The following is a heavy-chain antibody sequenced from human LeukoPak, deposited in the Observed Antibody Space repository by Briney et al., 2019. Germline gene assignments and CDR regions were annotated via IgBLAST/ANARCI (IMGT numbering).Heavy chain of an antibody. V-gene: IGHV3-48*02. J-gene: IGHJ4*02. D-gene: IGHD6-13*01. CDR2: ISSGSNTI. CDR3: ARTPTGGSSTWYGSH. Sequence: GGSLRLSCAASGFTFSSYSMNWVRQAPGRGLEWVSYISSGSNTIYYADSVKGRFTISRDNAKNSLYLQMNSLRDEDTAVYFCARTPTGGSSTWYGSHWGQGTLVTVSS. CDR1: GFTFSSYS.